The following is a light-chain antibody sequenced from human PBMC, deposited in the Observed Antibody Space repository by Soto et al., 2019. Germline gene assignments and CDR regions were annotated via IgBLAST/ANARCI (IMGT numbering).Light chain of an antibody. V-gene: IGKV1-5*03. CDR1: QSVSGW. CDR3: QQLESYPST. J-gene: IGKJ4*01. Sequence: DIRMTQSPSTLSASVGDTVTVTCRASQSVSGWLAWYQQKPGKAPKLLIYKASTLKSGVPSRFSGSGSGTEFTLTISSLQPEDFATYYCQQLESYPSTFGGGTKVDIK. CDR2: KAS.